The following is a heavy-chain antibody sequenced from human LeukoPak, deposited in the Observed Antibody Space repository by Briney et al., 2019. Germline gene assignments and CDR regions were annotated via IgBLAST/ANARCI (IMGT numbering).Heavy chain of an antibody. CDR2: IDASGST. CDR1: GGSINSYY. V-gene: IGHV4-4*07. D-gene: IGHD2-15*01. J-gene: IGHJ4*02. Sequence: PSETLSLTCTVSGGSINSYYWSWIRQPAGKGLEWIGRIDASGSTNYNPSLKSRVTMSVDTSMNQFSLKLSPVTAADTAIYYCARDMKDCSGGRCYFDYWGQGTLVTVSS. CDR3: ARDMKDCSGGRCYFDY.